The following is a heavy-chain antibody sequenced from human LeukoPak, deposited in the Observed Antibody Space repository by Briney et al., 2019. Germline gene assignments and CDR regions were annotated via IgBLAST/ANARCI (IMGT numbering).Heavy chain of an antibody. V-gene: IGHV3-30*18. J-gene: IGHJ4*02. Sequence: GGSLRLSCAASGFTFSSYGMHWVRQAPGKGLEWVAVISYDGSNKYYADSVKGRFTISRNNSKNTLYLQMNSLRAEDTAVYYCAKGHDYGDYDYWGQGTLVTVSS. D-gene: IGHD4-17*01. CDR3: AKGHDYGDYDY. CDR2: ISYDGSNK. CDR1: GFTFSSYG.